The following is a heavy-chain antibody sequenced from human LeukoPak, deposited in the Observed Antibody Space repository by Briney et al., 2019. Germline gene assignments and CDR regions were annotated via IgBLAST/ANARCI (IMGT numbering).Heavy chain of an antibody. CDR3: ARARRSGGITMIRGVKDRGWFDS. Sequence: GGSLRLSCAASGFTFSSYGMHWVRQAPGKGLEWVAFIRPDGDDKYYADSVKGRFTISRDNSKNTLYLQMNSLRAEDTAVHYCARARRSGGITMIRGVKDRGWFDSWGQGTLVTVSS. V-gene: IGHV3-30*02. D-gene: IGHD3-10*01. CDR1: GFTFSSYG. CDR2: IRPDGDDK. J-gene: IGHJ5*01.